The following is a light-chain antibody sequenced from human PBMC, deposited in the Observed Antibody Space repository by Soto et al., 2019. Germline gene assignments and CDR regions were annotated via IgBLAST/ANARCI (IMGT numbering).Light chain of an antibody. CDR2: AAS. Sequence: DIQMTQSPSSLSASVGDRVTITCRASQGLSSWLAWYQQKPEEAPKSLIYAASRLESGVPSRFSGSGSGTDFALTISSLQPEDFATYYCQQYKSYPITFGHGTRLE. CDR1: QGLSSW. V-gene: IGKV1D-16*01. J-gene: IGKJ5*01. CDR3: QQYKSYPIT.